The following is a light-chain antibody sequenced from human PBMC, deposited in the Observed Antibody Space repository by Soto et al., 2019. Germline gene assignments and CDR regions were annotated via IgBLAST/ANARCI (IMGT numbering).Light chain of an antibody. J-gene: IGKJ1*01. CDR2: AAS. V-gene: IGKV1-39*01. CDR3: QQSYSTPWT. CDR1: QSITNF. Sequence: DIQMTQSPSSLSASVGDRVIITCRASQSITNFLSWYQQKPGKAPNLLIYAASSLQSGVPSRFSGSASGTDFTLTISSLQPADFATYYCQQSYSTPWTFGQGTKVDIK.